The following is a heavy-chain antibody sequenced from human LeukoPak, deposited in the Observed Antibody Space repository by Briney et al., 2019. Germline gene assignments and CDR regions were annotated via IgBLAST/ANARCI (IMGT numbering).Heavy chain of an antibody. J-gene: IGHJ6*03. V-gene: IGHV4-4*02. CDR1: GGSTTGSNW. Sequence: SGTLSRTAAVPGGSTTGSNWWSWARRPPGKGLGGIGQIYDSGSTNYNPSLKSRVTTSLDTSKNKLCLSLWFVTAADTALCFCARRRAQSSGPAFYYFYVAVWGKGTTVTVSS. CDR3: ARRRAQSSGPAFYYFYVAV. D-gene: IGHD1-26*01. CDR2: IYDSGST.